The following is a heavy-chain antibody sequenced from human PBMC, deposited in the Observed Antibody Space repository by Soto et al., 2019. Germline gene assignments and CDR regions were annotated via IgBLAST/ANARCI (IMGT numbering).Heavy chain of an antibody. J-gene: IGHJ4*02. Sequence: PGGSLRLSCGVSGFTVTSNGVSWVRQAPGKGLEWVSAISGSGGSTYYADSVKGRFTISRDNSKNTLYLQMNSLRAEDTAVYYCAKTPMTTLIYFDYWGQGTLVTVSS. CDR2: ISGSGGST. D-gene: IGHD4-17*01. CDR3: AKTPMTTLIYFDY. V-gene: IGHV3-23*01. CDR1: GFTVTSNG.